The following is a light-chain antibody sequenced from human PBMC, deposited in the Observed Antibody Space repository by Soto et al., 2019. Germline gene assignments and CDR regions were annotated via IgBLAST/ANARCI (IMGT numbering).Light chain of an antibody. V-gene: IGKV2-24*01. CDR2: KVS. CDR3: MQGTQLPLT. CDR1: QSLVHSDGNTY. J-gene: IGKJ4*01. Sequence: IVMTQTPLSSAVTLGQPASISCRSSQSLVHSDGNTYLSWLHQRPGQPPRLLIYKVSTRISGVPDRLSGSGAETDFTLKISRVEAEDVGLYYCMQGTQLPLTFGGGTKVEIK.